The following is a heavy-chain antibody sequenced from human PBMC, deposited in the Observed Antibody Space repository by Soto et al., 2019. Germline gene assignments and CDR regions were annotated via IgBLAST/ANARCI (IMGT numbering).Heavy chain of an antibody. Sequence: GGSLRLSCAASGFTFSSYAMHWVRQAPGKGLEWVAVISYDGSNKYYADSVKGRFTISRDNSKNTLYLQMNSLRAEDTAVYYCAREAVAGFFDYWGQGTLVTVSS. D-gene: IGHD6-19*01. J-gene: IGHJ4*02. V-gene: IGHV3-30-3*01. CDR1: GFTFSSYA. CDR3: AREAVAGFFDY. CDR2: ISYDGSNK.